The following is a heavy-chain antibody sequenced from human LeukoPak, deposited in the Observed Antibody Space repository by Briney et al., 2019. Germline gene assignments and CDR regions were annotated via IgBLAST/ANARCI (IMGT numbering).Heavy chain of an antibody. V-gene: IGHV4-4*09. CDR2: IYTSGST. Sequence: SETLSLTCTVSGGSISSYYWSWIRQPPGKGLEWIGYIYTSGSTNYNPSLKSRVTISVDTSKNQFSLKLSSVTAADTAVYYCARHSGSGSYYNPQHWFDPWSQGTLLTVSS. J-gene: IGHJ5*02. D-gene: IGHD3-10*01. CDR1: GGSISSYY. CDR3: ARHSGSGSYYNPQHWFDP.